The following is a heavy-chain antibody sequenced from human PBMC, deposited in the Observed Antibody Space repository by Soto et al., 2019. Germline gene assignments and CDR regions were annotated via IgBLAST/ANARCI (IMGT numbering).Heavy chain of an antibody. Sequence: PGGSLRLSCAASGFTFSSYGMHWVRQAPGKGLEWVAVISYDGSNKYYADSVKGRFTISRDNSKNTLYPQMNSLRAEDTAVYYCARDHKTSPFTLDYWGQGTLVTVSS. CDR3: ARDHKTSPFTLDY. CDR2: ISYDGSNK. V-gene: IGHV3-30*03. CDR1: GFTFSSYG. J-gene: IGHJ4*02. D-gene: IGHD3-16*01.